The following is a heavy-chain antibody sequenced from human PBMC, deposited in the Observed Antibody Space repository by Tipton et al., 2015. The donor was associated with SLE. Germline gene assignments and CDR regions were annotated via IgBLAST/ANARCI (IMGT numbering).Heavy chain of an antibody. CDR3: ARAISIHAFDI. CDR2: IDNSGGRT. V-gene: IGHV3-23*01. D-gene: IGHD2-2*02. CDR1: GFTFSSYA. J-gene: IGHJ3*02. Sequence: LRLSCVASGFTFSSYAMSWVRQAPGKGLEWVSTIDNSGGRTYYADSVRGRFTISRDQSKDTLYLQVNNLRAEDTAIYYCARAISIHAFDIWGQGTMVTVSS.